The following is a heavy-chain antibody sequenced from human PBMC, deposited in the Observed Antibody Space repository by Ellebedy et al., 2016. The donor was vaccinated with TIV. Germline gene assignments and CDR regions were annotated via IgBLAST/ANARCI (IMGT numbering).Heavy chain of an antibody. CDR1: GFTFSDYY. V-gene: IGHV3-11*01. Sequence: GESLKISCAASGFTFSDYYMSWIRQAPGKGLERVSYISSTGNTIYNADSVKGRFTISRDNAKNSLYLQLNSLGAEDTAVYYCATGGMRYFQHWGQGTLVTVS. CDR2: ISSTGNTI. CDR3: ATGGMRYFQH. J-gene: IGHJ1*01.